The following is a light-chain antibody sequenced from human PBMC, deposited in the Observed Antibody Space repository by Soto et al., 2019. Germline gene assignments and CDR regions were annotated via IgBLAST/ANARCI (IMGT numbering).Light chain of an antibody. J-gene: IGKJ4*01. CDR1: QSVLYNSDNKNY. CDR2: WAS. V-gene: IGKV4-1*01. CDR3: QQYYTTLS. Sequence: DIVLTQSPDSLAVPLGERATINCKSSQSVLYNSDNKNYLAWYQQKAGQPPKLLIYWASTRDSGVPDRFSGSGSWADFTLTSSNLQAEDVAVYYCQQYYTTLSFGGGTKVEIK.